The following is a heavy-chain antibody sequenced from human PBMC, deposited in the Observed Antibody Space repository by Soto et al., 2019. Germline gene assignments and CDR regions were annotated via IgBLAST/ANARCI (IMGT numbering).Heavy chain of an antibody. Sequence: GGSLRLSCAASALTFRNNWMSWVRQAPGKGLEWVANINQDGSEKSYVDSVKGRFTISRDRAKNSVYLHLSSLRAGDTAVYFCARGSGSSYFDFWGQGTLVTVSS. V-gene: IGHV3-7*01. CDR3: ARGSGSSYFDF. CDR2: INQDGSEK. CDR1: ALTFRNNW. D-gene: IGHD3-10*01. J-gene: IGHJ4*02.